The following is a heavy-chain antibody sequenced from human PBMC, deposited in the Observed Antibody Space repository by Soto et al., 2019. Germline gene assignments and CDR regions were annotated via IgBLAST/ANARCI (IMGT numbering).Heavy chain of an antibody. D-gene: IGHD4-17*01. CDR1: GGTFSSYT. CDR3: ASLGDYSGFDNWFDP. Sequence: ASVKVSCKASGGTFSSYTISWVRQAPGQGLEWMGRIIPILGIADYAQKFQGRVTITADKSTSTAYMELSSLRSEDTAVYYCASLGDYSGFDNWFDPWGQGTLVTVSS. V-gene: IGHV1-69*02. CDR2: IIPILGIA. J-gene: IGHJ5*02.